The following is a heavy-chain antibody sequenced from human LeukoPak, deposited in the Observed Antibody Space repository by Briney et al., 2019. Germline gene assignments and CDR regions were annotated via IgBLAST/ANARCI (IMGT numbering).Heavy chain of an antibody. D-gene: IGHD2-15*01. CDR3: ARGFGYCSGGSCYLGIFDY. CDR2: INHSGST. J-gene: IGHJ4*02. CDR1: GGSFSGYY. Sequence: SETLSLTCAVYGGSFSGYYWGWIRQPPGKGLEWVGEINHSGSTNYNPSLKSRVTISVDTSKNQFSLKLSSVTAADTAVYYCARGFGYCSGGSCYLGIFDYWSQGTLVTVSS. V-gene: IGHV4-34*01.